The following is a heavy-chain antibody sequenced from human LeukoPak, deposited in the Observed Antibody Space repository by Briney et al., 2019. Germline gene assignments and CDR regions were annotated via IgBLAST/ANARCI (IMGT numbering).Heavy chain of an antibody. Sequence: SSETLSLTCTVSGGSISTYYWSWIRQPPGKGLEWIGYIYYSGSTNYNPSLKSRVTISVDTSKNQFSLKLNSVTAADTAMYYCARRDTTMGNFDYWGQGTLVTVSS. D-gene: IGHD5-18*01. CDR2: IYYSGST. CDR3: ARRDTTMGNFDY. J-gene: IGHJ4*02. CDR1: GGSISTYY. V-gene: IGHV4-59*01.